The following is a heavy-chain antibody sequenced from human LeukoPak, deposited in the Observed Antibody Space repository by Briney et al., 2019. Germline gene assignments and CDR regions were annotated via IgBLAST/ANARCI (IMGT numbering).Heavy chain of an antibody. Sequence: PGGSLRLSCAASGFTFSSYAMSWVRQAPGKGLEWVSAISGSGGSTYYADSVKGRFTISRDNSKNTLYLQMNSLRAEDTAVYYCAIVEMATLGGYGMDVWGQGTTVTVSS. CDR3: AIVEMATLGGYGMDV. J-gene: IGHJ6*02. CDR2: ISGSGGST. D-gene: IGHD5-24*01. V-gene: IGHV3-23*01. CDR1: GFTFSSYA.